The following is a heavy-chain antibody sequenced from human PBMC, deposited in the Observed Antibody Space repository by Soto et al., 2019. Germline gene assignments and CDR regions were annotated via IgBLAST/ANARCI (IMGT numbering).Heavy chain of an antibody. J-gene: IGHJ6*02. Sequence: GESLKISCKGSGYTFTDYWIGWVRQLPGKGLEWMGIIYPGDPDTRYSPSFQGHVTITVDKSTSTAYLQWNTLKASDTAMYYCARDYFDWLSYGMDVWGQGTTVTVSS. V-gene: IGHV5-51*03. CDR3: ARDYFDWLSYGMDV. D-gene: IGHD3-9*01. CDR1: GYTFTDYW. CDR2: IYPGDPDT.